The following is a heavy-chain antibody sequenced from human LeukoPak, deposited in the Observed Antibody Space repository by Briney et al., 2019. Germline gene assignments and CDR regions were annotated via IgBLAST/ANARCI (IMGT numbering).Heavy chain of an antibody. D-gene: IGHD5-18*01. J-gene: IGHJ4*02. CDR1: GFTFSSYG. Sequence: GGSLRLSCAASGFTFSSYGMHWVRQAPGKGLEWVAGISYDGSNKYYADYVKGRFTISRENSKNTLYLQMNSLRAEDTAVYYCARHTAMAVLDYWGQGTLVTVSS. CDR2: ISYDGSNK. V-gene: IGHV3-30*03. CDR3: ARHTAMAVLDY.